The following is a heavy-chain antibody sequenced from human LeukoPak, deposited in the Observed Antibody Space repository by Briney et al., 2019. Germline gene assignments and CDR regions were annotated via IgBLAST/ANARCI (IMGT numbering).Heavy chain of an antibody. CDR1: GFTFSSYE. Sequence: GGSLRLSCAASGFTFSSYEMNWVRQAPGKGLEWVSYISSSGSTIYYADSVKGRFTISRDNAKNSLYLQMNSLRAEDTAVYYCARGDYYDSSGYYAHKPFDYWGQGTLVTVSS. CDR3: ARGDYYDSSGYYAHKPFDY. J-gene: IGHJ4*02. V-gene: IGHV3-48*03. D-gene: IGHD3-22*01. CDR2: ISSSGSTI.